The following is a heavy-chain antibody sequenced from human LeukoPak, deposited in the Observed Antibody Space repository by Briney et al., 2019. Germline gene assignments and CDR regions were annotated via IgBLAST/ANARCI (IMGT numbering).Heavy chain of an antibody. CDR2: ILPGGGDT. CDR1: GFTFSSYA. Sequence: GGSLRLSCAASGFTFSSYAMTWVRPAPGKGLEWVSTILPGGGDTYYADSVKGRFTISRDTSKNTLYLQMNTLRVEDTAVYYCAKAWPAAGTFDSWGQGSLVTVSS. V-gene: IGHV3-23*01. CDR3: AKAWPAAGTFDS. D-gene: IGHD6-13*01. J-gene: IGHJ4*02.